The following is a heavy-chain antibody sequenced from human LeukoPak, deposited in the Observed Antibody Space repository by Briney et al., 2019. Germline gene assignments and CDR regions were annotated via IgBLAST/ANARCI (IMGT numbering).Heavy chain of an antibody. CDR3: ARDRNSPSAIDI. CDR1: GFTFDDYG. D-gene: IGHD4-23*01. CDR2: INWHGGST. J-gene: IGHJ3*02. V-gene: IGHV3-20*04. Sequence: PGGSLRLSCAASGFTFDDYGMGWVRQAPRKGLEWVSGINWHGGSTGYADSVKGRLTISRDNAKNSLYLQINSLRAEDTALYYCARDRNSPSAIDIWGPGTMVTVSS.